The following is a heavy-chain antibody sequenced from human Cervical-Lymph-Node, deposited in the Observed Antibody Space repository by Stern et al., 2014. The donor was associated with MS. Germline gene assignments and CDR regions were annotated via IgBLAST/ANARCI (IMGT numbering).Heavy chain of an antibody. V-gene: IGHV1-69*09. CDR3: ARGIVTNRPASTLHNLFDP. D-gene: IGHD4-17*01. J-gene: IGHJ5*02. Sequence: QLVQSGAEVKKPGSSVNVSCKPSGGKLSSSSAVSWVRQAPGQGLEWMGRIIPIIGLANYAQKFQSRLTITADKSTSTVYMELSSLTSEDTALYYCARGIVTNRPASTLHNLFDPWGQGTLVTVSS. CDR2: IIPIIGLA. CDR1: GGKLSSSSA.